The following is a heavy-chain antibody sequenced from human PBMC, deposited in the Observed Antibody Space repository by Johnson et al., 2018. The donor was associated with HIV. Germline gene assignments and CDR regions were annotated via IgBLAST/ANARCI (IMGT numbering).Heavy chain of an antibody. CDR3: PRSVGYCSGGSCSPDAFDI. J-gene: IGHJ3*02. V-gene: IGHV3-23*04. D-gene: IGHD2-15*01. CDR1: GFTFGAYA. CDR2: LSGSGGIT. Sequence: VQLVESGGGLVQPGGSLRLSCAASGFTFGAYAMSWVRQAPGKGLEWVSALSGSGGITCYADAVQGRFTISRDNSKNTLYLQMNSLVTEDTAVYYCPRSVGYCSGGSCSPDAFDIWGQGTMVTVSS.